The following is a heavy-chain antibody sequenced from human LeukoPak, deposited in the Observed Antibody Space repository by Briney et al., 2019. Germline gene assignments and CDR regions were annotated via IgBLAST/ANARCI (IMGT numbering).Heavy chain of an antibody. CDR3: ARDGNSGSSTFYYYYYYMDV. J-gene: IGHJ6*03. D-gene: IGHD1-26*01. Sequence: PSETLSLTCTVSGGSISSHYWSWIRQPPGKGLEWIGYIYYSGSTNYNPSLKSRVTISVDTSKNQFSLKLSSVTAADTAVYYCARDGNSGSSTFYYYYYYMDVWGKGTTVTVSS. CDR2: IYYSGST. V-gene: IGHV4-59*11. CDR1: GGSISSHY.